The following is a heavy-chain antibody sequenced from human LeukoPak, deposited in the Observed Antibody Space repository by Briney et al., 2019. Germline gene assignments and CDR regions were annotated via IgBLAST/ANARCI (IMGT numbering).Heavy chain of an antibody. CDR1: GGFISSYY. V-gene: IGHV4-59*01. Sequence: PSETLSLTCTVSGGFISSYYWSWIRQPPGKGLEWIGYIYYSGSTNYNPSLKGRVTISVDTSKNQFSLKLSSVTAADTAVYYCARSGLWFGELMGYWGQGTLVTVSS. CDR2: IYYSGST. CDR3: ARSGLWFGELMGY. J-gene: IGHJ4*02. D-gene: IGHD3-10*01.